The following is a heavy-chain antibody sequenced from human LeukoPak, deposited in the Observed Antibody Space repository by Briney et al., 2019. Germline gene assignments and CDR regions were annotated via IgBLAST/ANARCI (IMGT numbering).Heavy chain of an antibody. V-gene: IGHV3-7*01. CDR1: EFTLSSFW. CDR2: IKPDGSET. Sequence: GGSLRLSCAASEFTLSSFWMSWVRQAPGKGLEWVASIKPDGSETYYVDSVKGRFTISRDNAKNSLYLQMNSLRAEDTAVYYCARGHGSGTYYNEDWGQGSLVTVAS. D-gene: IGHD3-10*01. CDR3: ARGHGSGTYYNED. J-gene: IGHJ4*02.